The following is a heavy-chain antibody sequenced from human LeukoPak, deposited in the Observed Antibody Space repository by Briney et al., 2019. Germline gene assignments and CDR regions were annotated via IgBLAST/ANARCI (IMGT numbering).Heavy chain of an antibody. Sequence: ASVKVSCKASGYTFTGYYMHWVRQAPGQGLEWMGWISAYNGNTNYAQKLQGRVTMTTDTSTSTAYMELRSLRSDDTAVYYCASTWIQLSGSSAFDIWGQGTMVTVSS. CDR3: ASTWIQLSGSSAFDI. CDR1: GYTFTGYY. D-gene: IGHD5-18*01. V-gene: IGHV1-18*04. CDR2: ISAYNGNT. J-gene: IGHJ3*02.